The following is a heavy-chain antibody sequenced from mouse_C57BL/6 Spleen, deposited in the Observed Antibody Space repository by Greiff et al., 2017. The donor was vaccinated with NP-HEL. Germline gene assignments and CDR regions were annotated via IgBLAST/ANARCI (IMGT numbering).Heavy chain of an antibody. Sequence: VQLKQSGPELVKPGASVKISCKASGYSFTDYNMNWVKQSTGKSLEWIGVINPNYGTTSYNQKFKGKATLTVDQSSSTAYMQLNSLTSEDSAVYYCARGGGYDVDYAMDYWGQGTSVTVSS. V-gene: IGHV1-39*01. J-gene: IGHJ4*01. CDR3: ARGGGYDVDYAMDY. D-gene: IGHD2-2*01. CDR2: INPNYGTT. CDR1: GYSFTDYN.